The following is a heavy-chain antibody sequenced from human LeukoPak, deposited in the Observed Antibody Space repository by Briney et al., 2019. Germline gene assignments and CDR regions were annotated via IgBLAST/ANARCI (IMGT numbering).Heavy chain of an antibody. CDR1: GFAFSSRG. D-gene: IGHD4-23*01. J-gene: IGHJ4*02. CDR2: ISFDGSYQ. V-gene: IGHV3-30*03. CDR3: ARDLVGYGGNYPFDY. Sequence: GGSLRLSCAASGFAFSSRGMHWVRQAPGKGLEWVTLISFDGSYQYYADSVKGRFTISRDNSKNILYLEMNRLRVDDTAVYYCARDLVGYGGNYPFDYWGQGTLVTVSS.